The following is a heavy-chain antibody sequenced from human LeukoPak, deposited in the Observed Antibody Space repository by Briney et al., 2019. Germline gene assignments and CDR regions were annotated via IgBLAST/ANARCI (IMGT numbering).Heavy chain of an antibody. D-gene: IGHD5-12*01. CDR1: GFTFYSYA. Sequence: GGSLRLSCSASGFTFYSYAMHWVRQAPGKGLEYVSAISSNGGSTHYADSVKGRFTISRDNSKNTLYLQMNSLRAEDTAVYYCAKAGDIYYFDYWGQGTLVTVSS. J-gene: IGHJ4*02. CDR2: ISSNGGST. CDR3: AKAGDIYYFDY. V-gene: IGHV3-64*04.